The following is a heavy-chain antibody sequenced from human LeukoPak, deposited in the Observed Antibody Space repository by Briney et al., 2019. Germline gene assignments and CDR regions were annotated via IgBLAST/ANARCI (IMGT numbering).Heavy chain of an antibody. CDR1: GFIFSSHA. V-gene: IGHV3-21*01. D-gene: IGHD3-10*01. CDR3: ARDRSPGNFDY. J-gene: IGHJ4*02. CDR2: ISGSGSST. Sequence: GGSLRLSCAASGFIFSSHAMNWVRQAPGKGLEWVSVISGSGSSTYYGDSVKGRFTISRDNAKNSLYLQMNSLRAEDTAVYYCARDRSPGNFDYWGQGTLVTVSS.